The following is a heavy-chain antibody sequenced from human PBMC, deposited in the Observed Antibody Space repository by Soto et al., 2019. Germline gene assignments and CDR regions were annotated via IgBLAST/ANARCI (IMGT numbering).Heavy chain of an antibody. CDR1: GFTFDDYA. CDR3: TKPGRIAAAGTRHPEFQH. V-gene: IGHV3-9*01. D-gene: IGHD6-13*01. Sequence: GGSLRLSCAAPGFTFDDYAMHWVRQTPEKGLEWVSGISWTGDSVDYADSVKGRFTISRDNAKNSLYLLMNSLRAEDTALYYCTKPGRIAAAGTRHPEFQHWGPGTLVTVSS. J-gene: IGHJ1*01. CDR2: ISWTGDSV.